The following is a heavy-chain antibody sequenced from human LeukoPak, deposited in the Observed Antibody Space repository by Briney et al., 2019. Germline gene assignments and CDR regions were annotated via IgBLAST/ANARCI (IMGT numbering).Heavy chain of an antibody. Sequence: GGSLRLSCAASGFTVSSHYMSWVRQAPGKGLEWVANIKQDGSEKYSVDSVKGRFTISRDNAKNSLYLQMNSLRAEDTAIYYCARGYWQLGYWGQGTLVTVSS. V-gene: IGHV3-7*01. J-gene: IGHJ4*02. CDR1: GFTVSSHY. CDR2: IKQDGSEK. CDR3: ARGYWQLGY. D-gene: IGHD1-26*01.